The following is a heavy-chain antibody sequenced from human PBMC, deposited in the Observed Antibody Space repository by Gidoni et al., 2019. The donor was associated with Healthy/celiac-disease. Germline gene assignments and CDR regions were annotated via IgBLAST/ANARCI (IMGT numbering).Heavy chain of an antibody. D-gene: IGHD6-13*01. CDR3: AKGPPKWYSSSPIDY. CDR1: GFTFDDYA. J-gene: IGHJ4*02. V-gene: IGHV3-9*01. Sequence: EVQLVESGGGLVQPGRSLRLSCAASGFTFDDYAMHWVRQAPGKGLEWVSGISWNSGSIGYADSVKGRFTISRDNAKNSLYLQMNSLRAEDTALYYCAKGPPKWYSSSPIDYWGQGTLVTVSS. CDR2: ISWNSGSI.